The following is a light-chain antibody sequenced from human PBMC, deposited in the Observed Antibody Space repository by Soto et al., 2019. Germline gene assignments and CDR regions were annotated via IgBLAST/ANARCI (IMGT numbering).Light chain of an antibody. CDR2: EVS. CDR1: SSDVGDYNF. Sequence: QSALTQPASVSGSPGQSITISCTGTSSDVGDYNFVSWYQQHPDKAPKLMIYEVSNRPLGVSDRFSGSKSGNTASLTISGLQAEDEAHYYCSSYTGTSTLVVFGGGTQLTVL. J-gene: IGLJ2*01. V-gene: IGLV2-14*01. CDR3: SSYTGTSTLVV.